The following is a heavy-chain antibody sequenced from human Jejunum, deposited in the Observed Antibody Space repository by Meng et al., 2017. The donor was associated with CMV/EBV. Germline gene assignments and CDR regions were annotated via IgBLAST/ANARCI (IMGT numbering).Heavy chain of an antibody. V-gene: IGHV3-30*12. CDR1: GFPFSSYG. CDR3: ARLSDS. J-gene: IGHJ4*02. CDR2: IRYDGTTT. Sequence: SCATSGFPFSSYGMPWVRQAPGQGPEWVAFIRYDGTTTSYGDSMKGRFTISRDNSKNTLYLQMNSLRADDTAVYYCARLSDSWGQGTLVTVSS.